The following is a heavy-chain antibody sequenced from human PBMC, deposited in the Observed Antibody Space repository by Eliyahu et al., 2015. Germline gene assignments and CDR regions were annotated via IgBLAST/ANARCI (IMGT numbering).Heavy chain of an antibody. CDR2: ICATDRT. D-gene: IGHD3-16*01. CDR1: GFSVTTTS. Sequence: EVQLVETGGGLIQPGGSLRLSCAASGFSVTTTSMTWVRPAPGKGLEWVSVICATDRTKYTDSVRGRFTISRDNSENTVYLQMNSLRAEDTAVYYCARDESYTFDLWGRGTLVSVSS. CDR3: ARDESYTFDL. V-gene: IGHV3-53*02. J-gene: IGHJ2*01.